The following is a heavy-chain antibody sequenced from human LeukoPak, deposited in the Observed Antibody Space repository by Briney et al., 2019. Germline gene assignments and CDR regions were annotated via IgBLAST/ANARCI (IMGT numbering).Heavy chain of an antibody. V-gene: IGHV1-46*03. D-gene: IGHD2-15*01. CDR3: ASETIVVVVAATSGWFDP. Sequence: GASVKVSCKASGYTFTSYYMHWVRQDPGQGLEWMRIINPSGGSTIYAQKFQGRVTMTRDTSTSTVYMELSSLRSEDTDVYYCASETIVVVVAATSGWFDPWGQGTLVTVSS. CDR2: INPSGGST. CDR1: GYTFTSYY. J-gene: IGHJ5*02.